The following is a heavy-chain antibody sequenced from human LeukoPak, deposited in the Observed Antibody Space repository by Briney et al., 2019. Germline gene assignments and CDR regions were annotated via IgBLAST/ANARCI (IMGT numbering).Heavy chain of an antibody. Sequence: SETLSLTCTVSGASLNSYYWSWIRQPAGKGLEWIGRIYSGGSTNYNPSLKSRVTLSVDTSKNQYSLRLSSLTVADTAVYYCAREGRYGDYEGYWGQGTLVTVSS. D-gene: IGHD4-17*01. CDR1: GASLNSYY. V-gene: IGHV4-4*07. J-gene: IGHJ4*02. CDR3: AREGRYGDYEGY. CDR2: IYSGGST.